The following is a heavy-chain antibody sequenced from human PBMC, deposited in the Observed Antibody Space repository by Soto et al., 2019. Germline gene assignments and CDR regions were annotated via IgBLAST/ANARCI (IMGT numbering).Heavy chain of an antibody. CDR2: ISYDGRNK. V-gene: IGHV3-30*18. Sequence: QVQLVESGGGVVQPGRSLRLSCAASGFTFSSYGMHWVRQAPGKGLEWVAVISYDGRNKYYADSVKGRFTISRDNSKNTLYLQMYSLRAEDTAVYYCAKELFRLVGATTQDYWGQGTLVTVSS. CDR1: GFTFSSYG. D-gene: IGHD1-26*01. J-gene: IGHJ4*02. CDR3: AKELFRLVGATTQDY.